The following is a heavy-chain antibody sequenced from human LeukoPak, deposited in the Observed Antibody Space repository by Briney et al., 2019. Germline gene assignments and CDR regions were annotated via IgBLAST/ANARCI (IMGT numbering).Heavy chain of an antibody. D-gene: IGHD4-17*01. CDR3: ARLDYGDYERIDAFDI. J-gene: IGHJ3*02. CDR2: IYYSGST. V-gene: IGHV4-39*01. Sequence: SETLSLTCTVSGGSISSSSYYLGWIRQPPGKGLEWIGSIYYSGSTYYNPSLKSRVTISVDTSKNQFSLKLSSVTAADTAVYYCARLDYGDYERIDAFDIWGQGTMVTVSS. CDR1: GGSISSSSYY.